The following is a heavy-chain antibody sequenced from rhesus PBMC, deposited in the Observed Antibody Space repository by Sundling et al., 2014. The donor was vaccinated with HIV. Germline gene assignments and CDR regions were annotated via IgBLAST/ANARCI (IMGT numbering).Heavy chain of an antibody. J-gene: IGHJ4*01. V-gene: IGHV4-65*02. Sequence: QVQLQESGPGLVKPSEALSLSCAVSGGSISRSYWWTWIRQSPGRGLEWIGNIYGRSGSTYYNPSLESRVTISKDTSKNQFSLNLRSVTAADTAVYYCASERQLVAIDYWGQGVQVTVSS. CDR3: ASERQLVAIDY. CDR2: IYGRSGST. D-gene: IGHD2-2*01. CDR1: GGSISRSYW.